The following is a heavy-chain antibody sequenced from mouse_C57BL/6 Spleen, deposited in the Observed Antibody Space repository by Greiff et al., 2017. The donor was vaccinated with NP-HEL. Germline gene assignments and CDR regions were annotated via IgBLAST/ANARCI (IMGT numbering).Heavy chain of an antibody. CDR1: GYTFTDYY. CDR3: AREDYYGSSPWFAY. CDR2: IYPGSGNT. D-gene: IGHD1-1*01. Sequence: QVQLKESGAELVRPGASVKLSCKASGYTFTDYYINWVKQRPGQGLEWIARIYPGSGNTYYNEKFKDKATLTAEKSSSTAYMQLSSLTSEDSAVYFCAREDYYGSSPWFAYWGQGTLVTVSA. J-gene: IGHJ3*01. V-gene: IGHV1-76*01.